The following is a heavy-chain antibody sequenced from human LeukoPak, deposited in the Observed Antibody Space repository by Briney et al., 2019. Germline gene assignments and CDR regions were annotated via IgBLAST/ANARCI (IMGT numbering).Heavy chain of an antibody. D-gene: IGHD2-15*01. V-gene: IGHV3-7*01. CDR1: GFTFSDYY. CDR3: ARDLILGYCSGGSCYSARDAFDI. Sequence: GGSLRLSCAASGFTFSDYYMSWVRQAPGKGLEWVANIKQDGSEKYYVDSVKGRFTISRDNAKNSLYLQMNSLRAEDTAVYYCARDLILGYCSGGSCYSARDAFDIWGQGTMVTVSS. J-gene: IGHJ3*02. CDR2: IKQDGSEK.